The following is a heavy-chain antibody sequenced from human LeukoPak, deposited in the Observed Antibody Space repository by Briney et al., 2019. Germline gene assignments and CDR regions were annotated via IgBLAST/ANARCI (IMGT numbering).Heavy chain of an antibody. CDR3: ARDVVVPAAMRGYYYYYGMDV. CDR1: GGSFSVYY. D-gene: IGHD2-2*01. Sequence: SETLSLTCAVYGGSFSVYYWSWIRQPPGKGLEWIGEINHSGSTNYNPSLKSRVTISVDTSKNQFSLKLSSVTAADTAVYYCARDVVVPAAMRGYYYYYGMDVWGKGTTVTVSS. CDR2: INHSGST. J-gene: IGHJ6*04. V-gene: IGHV4-34*01.